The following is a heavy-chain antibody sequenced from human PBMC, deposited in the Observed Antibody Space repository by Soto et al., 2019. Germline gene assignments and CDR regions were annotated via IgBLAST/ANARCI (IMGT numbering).Heavy chain of an antibody. D-gene: IGHD6-19*01. Sequence: QLQLQESGSGLVKPSQTLSLTCTVSGASIASGGYCWSWIRQPPGKALESIGYVYQNGNAYLNPYINSRVAMPVHKSKKQFSLKLSSVTAADTAVYFCARGGAGWSLRNFDVWGSGTLVSVSS. CDR2: VYQNGNA. CDR3: ARGGAGWSLRNFDV. J-gene: IGHJ2*01. CDR1: GASIASGGYC. V-gene: IGHV4-30-2*01.